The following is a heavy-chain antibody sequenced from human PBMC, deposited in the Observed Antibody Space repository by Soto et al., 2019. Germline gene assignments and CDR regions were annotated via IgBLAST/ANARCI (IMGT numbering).Heavy chain of an antibody. CDR1: GGTFSSYT. CDR3: ARANSIGWYANADYYFDY. CDR2: IIPILGIA. D-gene: IGHD6-19*01. Sequence: SVKVSCKASGGTFSSYTISWVRQAPGQGLEWMGRIIPILGIANYAQKFQGRVTITADKSTSTAYMELSSLRSEDTAVYYCARANSIGWYANADYYFDYWGQGTLVTVSS. V-gene: IGHV1-69*02. J-gene: IGHJ4*02.